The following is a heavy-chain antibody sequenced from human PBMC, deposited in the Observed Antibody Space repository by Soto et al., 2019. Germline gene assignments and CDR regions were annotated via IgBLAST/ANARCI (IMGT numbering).Heavy chain of an antibody. CDR3: ARNAGPYGMDV. V-gene: IGHV4-4*02. CDR2: IYHSGST. Sequence: SETLSLTCAVSGGSISSSNWWSWVRQPPGKGLEWFGEIYHSGSTNYNPSLKRRVTISVDKSKNQFSLKLSSVTAADTAVYYCARNAGPYGMDVWGQGTTVTVSS. CDR1: GGSISSSNW. J-gene: IGHJ6*02.